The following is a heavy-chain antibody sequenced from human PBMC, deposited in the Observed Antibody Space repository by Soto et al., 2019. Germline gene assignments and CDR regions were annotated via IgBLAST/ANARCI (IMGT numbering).Heavy chain of an antibody. J-gene: IGHJ6*01. CDR2: IYYSGGT. D-gene: IGHD1-1*01. CDR1: RGSISSYY. Sequence: SETLSLTCTVSRGSISSYYWSCIRPPPGKELEWIGYIYYSGGTNYNPSLKSRVTISVDTSKNQFSLKLSSVTAADTAVYYCARDPGQRRLDYHGMDVWGQGTKVTVSS. CDR3: ARDPGQRRLDYHGMDV. V-gene: IGHV4-59*12.